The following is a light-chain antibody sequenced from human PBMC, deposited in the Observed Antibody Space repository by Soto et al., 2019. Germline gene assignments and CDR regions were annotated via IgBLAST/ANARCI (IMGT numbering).Light chain of an antibody. CDR3: QQYYSAPLT. J-gene: IGKJ4*01. CDR2: WAS. Sequence: DIVMTQSPDSLAVSLGERATINCKSSQSILYSSNNKNYLVWYQQKPGQPPKVLIYWASTRESGVPDRFSGSGSGKDFTLTSSSLQAEDVAVYYCQQYYSAPLTFGGGTKVEIK. CDR1: QSILYSSNNKNY. V-gene: IGKV4-1*01.